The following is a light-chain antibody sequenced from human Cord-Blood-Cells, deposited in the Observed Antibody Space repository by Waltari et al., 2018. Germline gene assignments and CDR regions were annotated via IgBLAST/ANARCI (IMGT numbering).Light chain of an antibody. V-gene: IGLV2-8*01. CDR3: QSYDSSLSGSV. CDR2: EVS. CDR1: SSDVGGYNY. J-gene: IGLJ3*02. Sequence: QSALTQPPSASGSPGQSVTISCTGTSSDVGGYNYVSWYQQHPGKAPKLMIYEVSKRPAGVPDRFSGSKSGNTASLTVSGLQAEDEADYYGQSYDSSLSGSVFSGGTKLTVL.